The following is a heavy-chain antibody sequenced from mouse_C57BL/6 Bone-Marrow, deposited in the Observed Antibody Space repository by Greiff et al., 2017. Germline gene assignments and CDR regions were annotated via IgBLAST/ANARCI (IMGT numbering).Heavy chain of an antibody. CDR3: ARAGEYFDV. CDR2: INYDGSST. CDR1: GFTFSDYY. V-gene: IGHV5-16*01. Sequence: EVKLMESEGGLVQPGSSMKLSCTASGFTFSDYYMAWVRQVPEKGLEWVANINYDGSSTYYLDSLKSRFIISRDNAKNILYLQMSSLKSEDTATYYCARAGEYFDVWGTGTTVTVAS. J-gene: IGHJ1*03.